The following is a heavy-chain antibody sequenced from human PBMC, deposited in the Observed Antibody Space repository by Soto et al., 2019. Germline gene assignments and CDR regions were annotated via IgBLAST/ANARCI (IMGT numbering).Heavy chain of an antibody. Sequence: SETMSLTCTVAGGSTSSYYWSWIRKPPGKGLEWIGYIYYSGSTNYNPSLKSRVTISVDTSKNQFSLKLSSVTAADTAVYYCARDYRGYCSGGSCYSAFDPWGHGTLVTVSS. V-gene: IGHV4-59*01. D-gene: IGHD2-15*01. CDR3: ARDYRGYCSGGSCYSAFDP. CDR1: GGSTSSYY. J-gene: IGHJ5*02. CDR2: IYYSGST.